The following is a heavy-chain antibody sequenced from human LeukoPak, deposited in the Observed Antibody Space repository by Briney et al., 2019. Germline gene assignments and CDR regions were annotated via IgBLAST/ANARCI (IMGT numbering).Heavy chain of an antibody. D-gene: IGHD2-2*02. Sequence: SETLSLTCTVSGGSISSSSYYWDWIRQPPGKGLEWIGSIYYTGSIYYKPSLKSRVTISIDTSKTQFSLKLSSVTAADTAVYYCARGFYTGSGANYYYYYGMDVWGQGTTVTVSS. CDR2: IYYTGSI. V-gene: IGHV4-39*07. CDR1: GGSISSSSYY. J-gene: IGHJ6*02. CDR3: ARGFYTGSGANYYYYYGMDV.